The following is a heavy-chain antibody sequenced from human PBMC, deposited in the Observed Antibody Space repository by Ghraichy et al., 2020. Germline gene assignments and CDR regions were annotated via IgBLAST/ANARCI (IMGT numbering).Heavy chain of an antibody. CDR2: ISYDGSNK. V-gene: IGHV3-30*18. CDR3: AKQDFWSGYSREFDY. Sequence: GGSLRLSCAASGFTFSSYGMHWVRQAPGKGLEWVAVISYDGSNKYYADSVKGRFTISRDNSKNTLYLQMNSLRAEDTAVYSCAKQDFWSGYSREFDYWGQGTLVTVSS. CDR1: GFTFSSYG. J-gene: IGHJ4*02. D-gene: IGHD3-3*01.